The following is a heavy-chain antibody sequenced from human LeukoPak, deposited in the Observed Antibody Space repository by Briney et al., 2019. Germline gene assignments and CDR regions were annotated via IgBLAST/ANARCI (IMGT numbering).Heavy chain of an antibody. CDR1: GYNYNTYS. D-gene: IGHD1-1*01. CDR2: ISAYNGNT. CDR3: ASRQLERQAHYYMDV. Sequence: ASVKVSCKAAGYNYNTYSIAWVRQAPGEGLEWMGWISAYNGNTNYAQNFQDRVTMTIDTSTSTGYMELRSLASDDTAVYYCASRQLERQAHYYMDVWGKGTTVFVSS. J-gene: IGHJ6*03. V-gene: IGHV1-18*01.